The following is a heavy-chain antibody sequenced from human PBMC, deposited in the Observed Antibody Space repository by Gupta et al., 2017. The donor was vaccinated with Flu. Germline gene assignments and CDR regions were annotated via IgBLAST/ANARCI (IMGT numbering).Heavy chain of an antibody. D-gene: IGHD5-18*01. V-gene: IGHV4-61*01. CDR3: ARDPGGYSYGSTYYYYYAMDV. J-gene: IGHJ6*02. Sequence: QVQLQESGPKLVKPSETLSLTCTVSGGSVNSGNYYWNWIRQPPGKGLEWIGYINHSGSTNYNTSLKSRVTISIDTSKNQFSLKVTSVTAADTAVYFCARDPGGYSYGSTYYYYYAMDVWGQGATVTVSS. CDR1: GGSVNSGNYY. CDR2: INHSGST.